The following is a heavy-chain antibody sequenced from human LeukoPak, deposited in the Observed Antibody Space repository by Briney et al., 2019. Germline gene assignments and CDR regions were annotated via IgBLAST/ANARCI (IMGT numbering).Heavy chain of an antibody. CDR1: GFTFSSYS. CDR2: ISSSSSYI. J-gene: IGHJ3*02. CDR3: ARDRGDSSGNDAFDI. Sequence: GGSLRLSCAASGFTFSSYSMNWVRQAPGKGLEWVSSISSSSSYIYYADSVKGRFTISRDNAKNSLYLQMNSLRAEDTAVYYCARDRGDSSGNDAFDIWGQGTMVIVSS. D-gene: IGHD3-22*01. V-gene: IGHV3-21*01.